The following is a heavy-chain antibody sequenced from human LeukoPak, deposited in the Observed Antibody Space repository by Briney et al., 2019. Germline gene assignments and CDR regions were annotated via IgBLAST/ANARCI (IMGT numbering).Heavy chain of an antibody. CDR3: AKACSYYDSSGYYYFDRDYFDY. CDR2: IYSGGST. Sequence: GGSLRLSCAASGFTVSSNYMSWVRQAPGKGLEWVSVIYSGGSTYYADSVKGRFTISRDNSKNTLYLQMNSLRAEDTALYYCAKACSYYDSSGYYYFDRDYFDYWGQGTLVTVSS. J-gene: IGHJ4*02. CDR1: GFTVSSNY. V-gene: IGHV3-53*01. D-gene: IGHD3-22*01.